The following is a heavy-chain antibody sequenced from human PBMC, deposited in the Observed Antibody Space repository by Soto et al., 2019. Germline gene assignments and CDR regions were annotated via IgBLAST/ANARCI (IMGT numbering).Heavy chain of an antibody. CDR1: GSTFSSYG. CDR3: AKAVEYSSSPGDY. V-gene: IGHV3-30*18. CDR2: ISYDGSNK. J-gene: IGHJ4*02. D-gene: IGHD6-6*01. Sequence: PVGSLRLSCAASGSTFSSYGMHWVRQAPGKGLEWVAVISYDGSNKYYADSVKGRFTISRDNSKNTLYLQMNSLRAEDTAVYYCAKAVEYSSSPGDYWGQGTLVTVSS.